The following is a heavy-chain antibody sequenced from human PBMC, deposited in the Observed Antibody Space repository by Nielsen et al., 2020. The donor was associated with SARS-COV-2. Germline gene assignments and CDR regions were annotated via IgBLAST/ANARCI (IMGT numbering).Heavy chain of an antibody. CDR1: GFTFSSYG. CDR2: ISYDGSNK. J-gene: IGHJ4*02. Sequence: GESLKISCAASGFTFSSYGMHWVRQAPGKGLEWVAVISYDGSNKYYADSVKGRFTISRDNSKNTLYLQMNSLRAEDTALYYCAKVDSPFDYWGQGTLVTVSS. CDR3: AKVDSPFDY. D-gene: IGHD3-22*01. V-gene: IGHV3-30*18.